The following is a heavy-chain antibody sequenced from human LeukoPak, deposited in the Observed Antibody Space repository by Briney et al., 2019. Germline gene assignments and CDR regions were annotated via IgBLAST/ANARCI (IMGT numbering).Heavy chain of an antibody. CDR3: ARDIAAAGPFDY. V-gene: IGHV3-21*01. CDR2: ISSSSSYI. Sequence: GGSLRLSCAASGFTFSSYAMNWVRQAPGKGLEWVSSISSSSSYIYYADSVKGRFTISRDNAKNSLYLQMNSLRAEDTAVYYCARDIAAAGPFDYWGQGTLVTVSS. CDR1: GFTFSSYA. J-gene: IGHJ4*02. D-gene: IGHD6-13*01.